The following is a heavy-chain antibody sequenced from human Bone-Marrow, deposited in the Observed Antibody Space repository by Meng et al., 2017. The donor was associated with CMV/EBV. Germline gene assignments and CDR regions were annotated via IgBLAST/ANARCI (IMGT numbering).Heavy chain of an antibody. V-gene: IGHV1-18*01. D-gene: IGHD3-22*01. CDR2: ISAYNGNT. CDR3: AVTYYYDSSGYYSFDY. Sequence: VQLVQSGAEVKKAGVSVKVSCKASGYTFTSYGISWVRQAPGQGLEWMGWISAYNGNTNYAQKLQGRVTMTTDTSTSTAYMELRSLRSDDTAVYYCAVTYYYDSSGYYSFDYWGQGTLVTVSS. CDR1: GYTFTSYG. J-gene: IGHJ4*02.